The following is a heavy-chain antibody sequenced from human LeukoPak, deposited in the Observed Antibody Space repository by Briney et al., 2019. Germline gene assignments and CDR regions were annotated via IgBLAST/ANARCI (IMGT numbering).Heavy chain of an antibody. CDR3: AKGGIYYGLDV. Sequence: GGSLRLSCAASGFTFSRFSMNWVRQAPGKGLEWVSSIRSSSGYITYADSVKGRFTISRDNSKDTLYLQMNSLRAEDTAVFYCAKGGIYYGLDVRGQGTTVTVSS. CDR2: IRSSSGYI. V-gene: IGHV3-21*04. CDR1: GFTFSRFS. J-gene: IGHJ6*02. D-gene: IGHD3-3*02.